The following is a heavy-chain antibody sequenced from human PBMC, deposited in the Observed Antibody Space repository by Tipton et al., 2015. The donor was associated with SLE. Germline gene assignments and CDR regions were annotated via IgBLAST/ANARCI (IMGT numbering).Heavy chain of an antibody. CDR1: GGSFSGYY. Sequence: TLSLTCAVYGGSFSGYYWSWIRQPPGKGLEWIGEINHSGGTNYNPSLKSRVTISVDTSKNQSSLKLSSVTAADTAVYYCARLRGVRQGYWGQGTLVTVSS. CDR3: ARLRGVRQGY. J-gene: IGHJ4*02. D-gene: IGHD4-17*01. CDR2: INHSGGT. V-gene: IGHV4-34*01.